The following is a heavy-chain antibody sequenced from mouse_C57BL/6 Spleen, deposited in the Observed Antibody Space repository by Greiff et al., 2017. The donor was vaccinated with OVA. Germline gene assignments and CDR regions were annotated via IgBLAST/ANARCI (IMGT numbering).Heavy chain of an antibody. CDR2: IHPNSGST. D-gene: IGHD1-1*01. Sequence: QVQLQQPGAELVKPGASVKLSCKASGYTFTSYWMHWVKQRPGQGLEWIGMIHPNSGSTNYNEKFKSKATLTVDKSSSTAYMQLSSLTSEDSAVYYGARLDYGSSYNVYFDVWGTGTTVTVSS. CDR1: GYTFTSYW. CDR3: ARLDYGSSYNVYFDV. V-gene: IGHV1-64*01. J-gene: IGHJ1*03.